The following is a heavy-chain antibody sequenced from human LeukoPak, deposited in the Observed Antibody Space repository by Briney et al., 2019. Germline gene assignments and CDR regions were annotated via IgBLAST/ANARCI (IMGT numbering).Heavy chain of an antibody. CDR2: IYYSGST. D-gene: IGHD6-19*01. Sequence: SPSETLSLTCTVSGGSISSYYWSWIRQPPGKGLEWIGYIYYSGSTNYNPSLKSRVTISVDTSKNQFSLKLSSVTAADTAVYYCARQFSSGWYQSWFDPWGQGTLVTVSS. V-gene: IGHV4-59*08. CDR1: GGSISSYY. CDR3: ARQFSSGWYQSWFDP. J-gene: IGHJ5*02.